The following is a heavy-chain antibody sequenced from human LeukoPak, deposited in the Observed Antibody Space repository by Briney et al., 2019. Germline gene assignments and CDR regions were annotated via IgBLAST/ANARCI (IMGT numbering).Heavy chain of an antibody. J-gene: IGHJ5*02. D-gene: IGHD3-16*02. CDR2: ISYDGSNK. Sequence: PGGSLRLSCAASGFTFSSYAMHWVRQAPGKGLEWVAVISYDGSNKYYADSVKGRFTISRDNSKNTLYLQMNSLRAEDTAVYYCARSTEGRLGELSFLYHWGQGTLVTVSS. CDR3: ARSTEGRLGELSFLYH. V-gene: IGHV3-30-3*01. CDR1: GFTFSSYA.